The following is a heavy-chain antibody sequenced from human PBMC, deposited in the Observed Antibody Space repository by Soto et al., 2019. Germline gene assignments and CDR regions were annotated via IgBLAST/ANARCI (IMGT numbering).Heavy chain of an antibody. CDR3: TRFAFWCSSTSCYAGNWFDP. D-gene: IGHD2-2*01. J-gene: IGHJ5*02. CDR1: GFTFSGSA. CDR2: IRSKVNSYAT. V-gene: IGHV3-73*02. Sequence: EVQLVESGGGLVQPGGSLKLSCAASGFTFSGSAMHWVRQASGKGLEWVGRIRSKVNSYATAYAASVKGRFTISRDDSKNTAYLQMNSLKTEDTAVYYCTRFAFWCSSTSCYAGNWFDPWGQGTLVTVSS.